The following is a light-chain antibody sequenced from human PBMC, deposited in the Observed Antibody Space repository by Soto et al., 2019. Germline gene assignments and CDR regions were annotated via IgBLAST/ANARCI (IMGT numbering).Light chain of an antibody. CDR3: QQYEKSPLT. CDR2: DAS. J-gene: IGKJ4*01. V-gene: IGKV3-20*01. Sequence: EIVFTQSPSALSLSPGDRATLSCRASQSLSRYFLAWYQQKPGQAPRLLIYDASNRATGVPDRFSGSGSGTDLTLTISRLESEDFAVYHCQQYEKSPLTFGGGTKVDIK. CDR1: QSLSRYF.